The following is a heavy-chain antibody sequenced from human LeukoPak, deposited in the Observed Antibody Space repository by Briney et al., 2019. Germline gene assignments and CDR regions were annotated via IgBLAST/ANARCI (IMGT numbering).Heavy chain of an antibody. J-gene: IGHJ4*02. V-gene: IGHV3-21*01. CDR2: ISSSSSYI. D-gene: IGHD3-10*01. Sequence: GGSLRLSCAASGFTFSSYSMNWVRQAPGKGLEWVSSISSSSSYIYYADSVKGRFTISRDNAKNSLYLQMNSLRAEDTAVYYCARVARPYHGRSGSYYNVRYFDYWGQGTLVTVSS. CDR3: ARVARPYHGRSGSYYNVRYFDY. CDR1: GFTFSSYS.